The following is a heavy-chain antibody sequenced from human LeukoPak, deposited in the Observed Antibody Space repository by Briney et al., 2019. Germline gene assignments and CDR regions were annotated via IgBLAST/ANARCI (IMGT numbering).Heavy chain of an antibody. D-gene: IGHD3-10*01. CDR2: ISGRGGSST. J-gene: IGHJ4*02. CDR1: GFTFSRYG. CDR3: AKSLYGSGRPFDY. V-gene: IGHV3-23*01. Sequence: GGSLRLSCAASGFTFSRYGMSWVRQAPGKGLEWVSAISGRGGSSTYYINSVKGRFTISRDNSKNTLYLQMNSLRAEDTAVYYCAKSLYGSGRPFDYWGQGTLVTVSS.